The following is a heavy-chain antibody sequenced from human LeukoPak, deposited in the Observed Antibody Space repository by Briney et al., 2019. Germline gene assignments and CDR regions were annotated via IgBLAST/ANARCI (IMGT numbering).Heavy chain of an antibody. CDR3: AKDRGRDIRGWYRYFDF. D-gene: IGHD6-19*01. V-gene: IGHV3-23*01. J-gene: IGHJ4*02. Sequence: GGSLRLSCAASGFTFATYAMSWVRQAPGKGLEWVSTITGSGGSTYYVESVKGRFTISRDISKSTLYLQMNSLRVEDTATYYCAKDRGRDIRGWYRYFDFWGQGALVTVSS. CDR2: ITGSGGST. CDR1: GFTFATYA.